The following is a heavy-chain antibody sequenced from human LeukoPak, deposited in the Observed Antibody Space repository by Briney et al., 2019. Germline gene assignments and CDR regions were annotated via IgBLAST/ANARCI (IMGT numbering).Heavy chain of an antibody. CDR2: ILSKSAGGTT. J-gene: IGHJ4*02. Sequence: GSLRLSWAVPGFTFSDAWVNLVRQASGGGLEPVGRILSKSAGGTTDYAAPVKGRFTISRDDSKNTLYLQMNNLKIEDTGVYYCATPLTVTSESFDYWGQGTLVTVSS. V-gene: IGHV3-15*07. CDR1: GFTFSDAW. D-gene: IGHD4-17*01. CDR3: ATPLTVTSESFDY.